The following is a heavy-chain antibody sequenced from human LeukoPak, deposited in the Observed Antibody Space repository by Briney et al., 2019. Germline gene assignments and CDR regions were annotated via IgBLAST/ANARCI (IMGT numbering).Heavy chain of an antibody. CDR2: MNPNSGNT. J-gene: IGHJ4*02. D-gene: IGHD6-13*01. V-gene: IGHV1-8*02. CDR1: GYTFTSYD. Sequence: ASVKVSCKASGYTFTSYDINWVRQATGQGLEWMGWMNPNSGNTGYAQKFQGRVTMTRNASIGTAYMELISLRYEDTAVYYCARGRGAAASIWGQGTLVTVSS. CDR3: ARGRGAAASI.